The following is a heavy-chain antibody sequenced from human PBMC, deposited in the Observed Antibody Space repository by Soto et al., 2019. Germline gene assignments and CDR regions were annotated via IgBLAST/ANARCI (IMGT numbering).Heavy chain of an antibody. Sequence: GESLKISCNGSGYSFTSYWIGWVRQMPGKGLEWMGIIYPGDSDTRYSPSFQGQVTISADKSISTAYLQWSSLKASDTAMYYCARQGRYCSGGSCYSRDYYYGMDVWGQGTTVTVSS. V-gene: IGHV5-51*01. CDR2: IYPGDSDT. J-gene: IGHJ6*02. CDR3: ARQGRYCSGGSCYSRDYYYGMDV. CDR1: GYSFTSYW. D-gene: IGHD2-15*01.